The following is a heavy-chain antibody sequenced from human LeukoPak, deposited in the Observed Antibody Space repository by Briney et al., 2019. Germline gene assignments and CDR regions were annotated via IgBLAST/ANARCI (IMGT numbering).Heavy chain of an antibody. Sequence: PSETLSLTCAVYGDSFSGYYWSWIRQPPGKGLEWIGEINHSGSTNYNPSLKSRVTISVDTSKNQFSLKLSSVTAADTAVYYCARSSSYSYGLYYYYYMDVWGKGTTVTVSS. J-gene: IGHJ6*03. V-gene: IGHV4-34*01. D-gene: IGHD5-18*01. CDR3: ARSSSYSYGLYYYYYMDV. CDR1: GDSFSGYY. CDR2: INHSGST.